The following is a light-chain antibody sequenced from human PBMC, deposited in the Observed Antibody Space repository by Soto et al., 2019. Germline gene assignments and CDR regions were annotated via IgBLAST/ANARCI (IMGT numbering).Light chain of an antibody. Sequence: QSVLTQPASVSGSPGQSITISCTGTSSDVGGYNYVSWYQQRPGKAPKLMIYDVSHRPSGVSSRFSGSKSGNTASLSISGLQAEDEADYYCNSYTSTNTLHVLFGGGTKLTVL. CDR1: SSDVGGYNY. CDR3: NSYTSTNTLHVL. J-gene: IGLJ2*01. V-gene: IGLV2-14*01. CDR2: DVS.